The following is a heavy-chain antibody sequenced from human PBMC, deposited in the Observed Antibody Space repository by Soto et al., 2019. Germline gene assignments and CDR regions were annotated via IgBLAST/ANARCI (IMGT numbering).Heavy chain of an antibody. CDR3: AKEKGTIYFVD. CDR2: INWDGTTT. CDR1: GFTFDDYS. D-gene: IGHD2-2*01. V-gene: IGHV3-43*01. J-gene: IGHJ4*02. Sequence: PGGSLRLSCAASGFTFDDYSMHWVRQAPGKGLEWVSLINWDGTTTYYADSVKGRFTVSRDNSKNSLYLQMHSLRTEESAFYYYAKEKGTIYFVDLRQGALVSVSS.